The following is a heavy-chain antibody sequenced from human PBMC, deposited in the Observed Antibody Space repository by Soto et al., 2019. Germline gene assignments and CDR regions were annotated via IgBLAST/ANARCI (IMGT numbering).Heavy chain of an antibody. CDR3: ATAPRPPYSSSSPFDY. V-gene: IGHV1-24*01. CDR2: FDLEDGET. D-gene: IGHD6-6*01. Sequence: GASVKVSCKVSGYTLTELSMHWVRQAPGKGLEWMGGFDLEDGETIYAQKFQGRVTMTEDTSTDTAYMELSSLRSEDTAVYYCATAPRPPYSSSSPFDYWGQGTLVTVSS. CDR1: GYTLTELS. J-gene: IGHJ4*02.